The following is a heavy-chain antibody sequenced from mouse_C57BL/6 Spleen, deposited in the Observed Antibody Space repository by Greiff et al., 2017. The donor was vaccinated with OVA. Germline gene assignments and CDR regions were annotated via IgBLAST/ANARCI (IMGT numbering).Heavy chain of an antibody. D-gene: IGHD4-1*01. CDR1: GYTFTDYY. V-gene: IGHV1-26*01. J-gene: IGHJ2*01. CDR3: ARKDANWDYFDY. CDR2: INPNNGGT. Sequence: VQLQQSGPELVKPGASVKISCKASGYTFTDYYMNWVKQSHGKSLEWIGDINPNNGGTSYNQKFKGKATLTVDKSSSTAYMELRSLTSEDSAVYYCARKDANWDYFDYWGQGTTLTVSA.